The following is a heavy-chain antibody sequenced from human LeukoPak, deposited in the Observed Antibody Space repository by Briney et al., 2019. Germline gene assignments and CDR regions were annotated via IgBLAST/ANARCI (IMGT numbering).Heavy chain of an antibody. CDR3: ARPLMGGGNSPFDS. CDR2: IRRDGSQK. V-gene: IGHV3-7*05. D-gene: IGHD4-23*01. CDR1: GFIFSSDW. J-gene: IGHJ4*02. Sequence: GGSLRLFCAASGFIFSSDWMIWVRQAPGKGLEWVANIRRDGSQKYYVDSVKGRFTISRDNAGNSLYLHMNSLRAEDTAVYYCARPLMGGGNSPFDSWGQGTLVTVSS.